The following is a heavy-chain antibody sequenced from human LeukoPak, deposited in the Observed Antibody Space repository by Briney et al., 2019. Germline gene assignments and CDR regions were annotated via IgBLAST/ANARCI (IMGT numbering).Heavy chain of an antibody. CDR3: AKRELHATTVTKRELGAFDI. D-gene: IGHD4-17*01. CDR2: ISGSGGSI. CDR1: GFTFSSYA. V-gene: IGHV3-23*01. J-gene: IGHJ3*02. Sequence: PGGSLRLSCAASGFTFSSYAMSWVRQAPGKGLEWVSVISGSGGSIYYADSVKGRFTISRDNSKNTLYLQMNSLRAEDTAVYYCAKRELHATTVTKRELGAFDIWGQGTMVTVSS.